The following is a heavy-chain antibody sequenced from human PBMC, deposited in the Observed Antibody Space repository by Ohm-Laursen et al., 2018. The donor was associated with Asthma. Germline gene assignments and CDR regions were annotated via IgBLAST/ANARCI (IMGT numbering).Heavy chain of an antibody. CDR1: GFTFSSYS. CDR3: ATYNQYNAFDL. J-gene: IGHJ3*01. CDR2: ITSERSGGTR. D-gene: IGHD1-14*01. Sequence: GSLRLSCAAPGFTFSSYSMNWVRQSPGKGLEWVGRITSERSGGTRAYAAPVKDRFTISRDDSKTTLYLQMNSLETEDTAVYFCATYNQYNAFDLWGQGTMVTVSS. V-gene: IGHV3-15*01.